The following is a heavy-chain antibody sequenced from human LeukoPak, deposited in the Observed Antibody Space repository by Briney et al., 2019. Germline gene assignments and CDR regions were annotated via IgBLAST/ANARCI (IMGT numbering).Heavy chain of an antibody. J-gene: IGHJ4*02. CDR2: IMPLFGST. V-gene: IGHV1-69*05. D-gene: IGHD3-3*01. CDR1: GGGFSYQA. CDR3: ARGLKRSGYWVY. Sequence: ASVKVSCKASGGGFSYQAISWVRQAPGQGLEWMGGIMPLFGSTKYTQKFQGRVTITTDESTSAAYMELSSLRSEDTAVYYCARGLKRSGYWVYWGQGTLVTVSS.